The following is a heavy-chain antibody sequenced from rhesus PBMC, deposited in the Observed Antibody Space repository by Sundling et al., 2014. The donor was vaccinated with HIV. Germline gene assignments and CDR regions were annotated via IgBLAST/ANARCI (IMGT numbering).Heavy chain of an antibody. CDR1: GFTFDVYA. D-gene: IGHD4-4*01. Sequence: EVQLVESGGGVVQPGGSLRLSCAASGFTFDVYAMHWVRQAPGKGLEWVSGISWSTDTTGYTDSVKGRFTISRDNAKNSLYLQMNRLRAGDTALYYCARGMVGYGFDSWGQGVVVTVSS. CDR3: ARGMVGYGFDS. CDR2: ISWSTDTT. J-gene: IGHJ6*01. V-gene: IGHV3-201*01.